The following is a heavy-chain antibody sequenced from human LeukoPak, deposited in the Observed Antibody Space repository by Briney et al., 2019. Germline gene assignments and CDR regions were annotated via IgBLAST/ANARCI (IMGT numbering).Heavy chain of an antibody. CDR3: AKDSITGTTLYAFDI. CDR1: GFTFDDYA. CDR2: ISWNSGSI. J-gene: IGHJ3*02. Sequence: GGSLRLSCAASGFTFDDYAMHWVRHAPGKGLEWVSGISWNSGSIGYADSVKGRFTISRDNAKNSLYLQMNSLRAEDTALYYCAKDSITGTTLYAFDIWGQGTMVTVSS. D-gene: IGHD1-7*01. V-gene: IGHV3-9*01.